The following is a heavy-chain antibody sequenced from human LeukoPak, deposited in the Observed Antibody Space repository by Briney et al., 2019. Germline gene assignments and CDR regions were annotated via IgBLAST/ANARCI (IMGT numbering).Heavy chain of an antibody. V-gene: IGHV3-7*03. CDR1: GFTFSSSW. Sequence: GGSLRLSCAASGFTFSSSWMSWVRPAPGRGLERVANIKQDGSEKYYVDSVQGRITISRDNAKNSLYLQMNSPRAEDTAVYYCARDHRGITMVRGARIKLYYFDYWGQGTLVTVSS. CDR3: ARDHRGITMVRGARIKLYYFDY. CDR2: IKQDGSEK. J-gene: IGHJ4*02. D-gene: IGHD3-10*01.